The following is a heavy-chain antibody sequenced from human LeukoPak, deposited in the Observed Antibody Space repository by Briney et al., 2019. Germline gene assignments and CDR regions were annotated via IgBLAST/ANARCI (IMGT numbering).Heavy chain of an antibody. D-gene: IGHD3-22*01. CDR1: GGSISSYY. CDR3: ARVGGDSSGYWGFDP. CDR2: IYYSGST. Sequence: SETLSLTCTVSGGSISSYYRSWIRQPPGKGLEWIGYIYYSGSTNYNPPLKSRVTISVDTSKNQFSLKLSSVTAADTAVYYCARVGGDSSGYWGFDPWGQGTLVTVSS. J-gene: IGHJ5*02. V-gene: IGHV4-59*01.